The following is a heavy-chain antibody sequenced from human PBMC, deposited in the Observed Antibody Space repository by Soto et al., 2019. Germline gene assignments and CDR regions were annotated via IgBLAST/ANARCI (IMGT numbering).Heavy chain of an antibody. V-gene: IGHV3-66*01. CDR3: ARNGDSSDYRGWFDP. CDR1: GFTVSSNY. J-gene: IGHJ5*02. D-gene: IGHD3-22*01. Sequence: EVQLVESGGGLVQPGGSLRLSCAASGFTVSSNYMSWVRQAPGKGLEWVSVIYSGGTTYYADSVKGRFTISRDNSKNTLYLQMHSLRAEDTAVYYCARNGDSSDYRGWFDPWCQGTLVTVSS. CDR2: IYSGGTT.